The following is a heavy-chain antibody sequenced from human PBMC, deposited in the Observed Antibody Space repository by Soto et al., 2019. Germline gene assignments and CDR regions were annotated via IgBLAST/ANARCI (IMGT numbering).Heavy chain of an antibody. CDR1: GCTFSSYA. CDR2: ISGSGGST. Sequence: GGSLRLSCAASGCTFSSYAMSWVRQAPGKGLEWVSAISGSGGSTYYADSVKGRFTISRDNSKNTLYLQMNSLRAEDTAVYYCAKPSLPYYDFWSGYYTPAYYYYGMDVWGQGTTVTVSS. V-gene: IGHV3-23*01. CDR3: AKPSLPYYDFWSGYYTPAYYYYGMDV. J-gene: IGHJ6*02. D-gene: IGHD3-3*01.